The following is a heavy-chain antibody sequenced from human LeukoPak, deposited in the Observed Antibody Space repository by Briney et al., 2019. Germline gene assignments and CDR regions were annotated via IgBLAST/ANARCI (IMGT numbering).Heavy chain of an antibody. J-gene: IGHJ4*02. V-gene: IGHV3-30-3*01. CDR2: IATDGGER. D-gene: IGHD1-26*01. CDR1: GFSFSDYV. CDR3: ALPRWGVIDY. Sequence: GGSLRLSCAGSGFSFSDYVMHWVRQAPGKGLEWVALIATDGGERYYADSVKGRFTISRDNSKNTLYLQMNSLRAEDTAVYYCALPRWGVIDYWGQGTLVTVSS.